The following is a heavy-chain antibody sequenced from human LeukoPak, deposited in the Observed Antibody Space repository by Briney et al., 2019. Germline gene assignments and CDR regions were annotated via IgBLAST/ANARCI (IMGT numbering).Heavy chain of an antibody. CDR3: ARANYYGSGSYTDWFDP. D-gene: IGHD3-10*01. J-gene: IGHJ5*02. Sequence: NPSETLSLTCTVSGGSISSSSYYWGWIRQPPGKGLEWIGSIYYSGSTYYNPSLKSRVTISVDTSKNQFSLKLSSVTAADTAVYYCARANYYGSGSYTDWFDPWGQGTLVTVSS. CDR2: IYYSGST. CDR1: GGSISSSSYY. V-gene: IGHV4-39*07.